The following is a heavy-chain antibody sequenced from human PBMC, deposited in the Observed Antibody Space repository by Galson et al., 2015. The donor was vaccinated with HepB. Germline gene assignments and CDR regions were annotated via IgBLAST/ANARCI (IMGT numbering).Heavy chain of an antibody. CDR1: GYTFTGYY. J-gene: IGHJ5*02. CDR3: ARGGSGRRDWFDP. CDR2: INPNSGGT. D-gene: IGHD6-19*01. Sequence: SVKVSCKASGYTFTGYYMHRVRQAPGQGLEWMGWINPNSGGTNYAQKFQGRVTMTRVTSISTAYMELSRLRSDDTAVYYCARGGSGRRDWFDPWGQGTLVTVSS. V-gene: IGHV1-2*02.